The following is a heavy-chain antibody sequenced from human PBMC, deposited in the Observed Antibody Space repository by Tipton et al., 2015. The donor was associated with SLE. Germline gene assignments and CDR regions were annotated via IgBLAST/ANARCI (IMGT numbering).Heavy chain of an antibody. CDR2: IYYRGST. Sequence: TLSLTCTVSGDSINSVGYYWTWIRQHPTRGLEWIGSIYYRGSTAYNPSLESRVTISLDTSKNQFSLKMTSVTVADTAVFYCAKECDGSANYRYHGVYLWGPGTSGTVPS. V-gene: IGHV4-31*03. CDR3: AKECDGSANYRYHGVYL. J-gene: IGHJ6*02. CDR1: GDSINSVGYY. D-gene: IGHD2-15*01.